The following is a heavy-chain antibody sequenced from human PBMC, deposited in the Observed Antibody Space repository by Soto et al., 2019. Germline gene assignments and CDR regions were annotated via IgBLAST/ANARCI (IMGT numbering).Heavy chain of an antibody. V-gene: IGHV3-9*01. CDR2: ISWNSGSI. CDR1: GFTFDDYA. D-gene: IGHD4-17*01. Sequence: GGSLRLSCAASGFTFDDYAMHWVRQAPGKGLEWVSGISWNSGSIGYADSVKGRFTISRDNAKNSLYLQMNSLRAEDTALYYCAKDKFYGLIYYFDYWGQGTLVTVSS. CDR3: AKDKFYGLIYYFDY. J-gene: IGHJ4*02.